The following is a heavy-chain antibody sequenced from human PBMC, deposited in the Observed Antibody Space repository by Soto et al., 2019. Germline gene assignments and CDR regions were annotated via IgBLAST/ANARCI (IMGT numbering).Heavy chain of an antibody. Sequence: EVQLVETGGGLIQPGGSLRLSCAASGFTVSSNYMSWVRQAPGKGLEWVSVIYSGGSTYYADSVKGRFTISRDNSKNTLYLQMNSLRAEDTAVYYCASAPCYYYDSRVPPGDYWGQGTLVTVSS. CDR1: GFTVSSNY. V-gene: IGHV3-53*02. J-gene: IGHJ4*02. CDR2: IYSGGST. D-gene: IGHD3-22*01. CDR3: ASAPCYYYDSRVPPGDY.